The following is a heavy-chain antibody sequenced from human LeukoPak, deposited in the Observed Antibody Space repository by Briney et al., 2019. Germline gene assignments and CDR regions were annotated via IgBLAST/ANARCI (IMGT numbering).Heavy chain of an antibody. V-gene: IGHV3-23*01. J-gene: IGHJ4*02. CDR2: IRGSGVST. Sequence: PGGSLRLSCAASGFTFSSYAMSWVRQAPGRGLEWVSVIRGSGVSTYSADSVKGRFTISRDNAKNSLYLQMNSLRVEDTAFYYCAKDNRRHYTSGPNPDSLHWGQGALVTVSS. CDR3: AKDNRRHYTSGPNPDSLH. D-gene: IGHD6-19*01. CDR1: GFTFSSYA.